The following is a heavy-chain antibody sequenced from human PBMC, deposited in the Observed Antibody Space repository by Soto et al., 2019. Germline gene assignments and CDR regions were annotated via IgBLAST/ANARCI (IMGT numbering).Heavy chain of an antibody. CDR3: ASPQYFT. J-gene: IGHJ4*02. D-gene: IGHD3-10*01. V-gene: IGHV4-39*01. Sequence: SETLSLTCTVSGGSISGSSFYWGWIRQPPGKGLEWIASITSGGTTHYNPSLNSRLTILLDTSKNQFSVELRSVTAADTAVYYCASPQYFTWGQGALVTSPQ. CDR1: GGSISGSSFY. CDR2: ITSGGTT.